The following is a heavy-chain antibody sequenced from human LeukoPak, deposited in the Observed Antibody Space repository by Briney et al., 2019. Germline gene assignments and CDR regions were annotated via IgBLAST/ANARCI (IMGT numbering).Heavy chain of an antibody. CDR1: GFTFSSYE. CDR3: ARTYSSLADY. Sequence: GGSLRLSCAASGFTFSSYEMNWVRQAPGKGLEWVSYISSSGSTIYYADSVKGRFTIFRDNAKNSLYLQMNSLRAEDTAVYYCARTYSSLADYWGQGTLVTVSS. V-gene: IGHV3-48*03. D-gene: IGHD6-13*01. J-gene: IGHJ4*02. CDR2: ISSSGSTI.